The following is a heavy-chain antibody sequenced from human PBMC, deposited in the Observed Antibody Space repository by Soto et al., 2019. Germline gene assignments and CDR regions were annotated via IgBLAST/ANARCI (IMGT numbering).Heavy chain of an antibody. D-gene: IGHD5-12*01. CDR1: GFTFSSYA. CDR2: IRSKTDGGTI. Sequence: EVQLLESGGGLVQPGGSLRLSCAASGFTFSSYAMSWVRQAPGKGLEWVGQIRSKTDGGTIFYPAPVKDRFIISRDDSRNTLYLQMNSLKTEDTAVYYCTTAHPRGPDYWGQGTLVTVST. CDR3: TTAHPRGPDY. J-gene: IGHJ4*02. V-gene: IGHV3-15*01.